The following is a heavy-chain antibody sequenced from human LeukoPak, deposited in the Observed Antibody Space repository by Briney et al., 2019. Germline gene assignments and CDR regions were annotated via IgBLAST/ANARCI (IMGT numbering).Heavy chain of an antibody. CDR1: GFTFSSYE. D-gene: IGHD5-12*01. J-gene: IGHJ4*02. Sequence: GGSLRLSCAASGFTFSSYEMNWVRQAPGKGLEWVSYIGSFGTTISYADSVKGRFTISRDNAKSSLYLQMSSLRAEDTAVYYCAKVATEAYYFDYWGQGTQVTVSS. V-gene: IGHV3-48*03. CDR2: IGSFGTTI. CDR3: AKVATEAYYFDY.